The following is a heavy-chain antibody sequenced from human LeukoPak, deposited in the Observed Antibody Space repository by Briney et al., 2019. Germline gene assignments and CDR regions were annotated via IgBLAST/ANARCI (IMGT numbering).Heavy chain of an antibody. CDR1: GFTFSSYE. CDR3: VRESNSWYYFDY. CDR2: ISSSGSTI. V-gene: IGHV3-48*03. J-gene: IGHJ4*02. Sequence: GGSLRLSCAASGFTFSSYEMNWVRQAPGKGLEWVSYISSSGSTIYYADSVKGRFTISRDNAKNSLYLQMNSLRVEDTAVYYCVRESNSWYYFDYWGQGTLVTVSS. D-gene: IGHD6-13*01.